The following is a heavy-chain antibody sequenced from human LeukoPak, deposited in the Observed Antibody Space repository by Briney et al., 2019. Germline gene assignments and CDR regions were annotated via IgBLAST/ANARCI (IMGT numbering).Heavy chain of an antibody. V-gene: IGHV3-48*03. Sequence: GGSLRLSCAASGFTFSSYEMNWVRQAPGKGLEWVSYISMSGSTIYYADSVKGRFTISRDNAKNSLYLQMNSLRAEDTAVYYCASESSGRMDDAFDIWGQGTMVTVSS. CDR2: ISMSGSTI. D-gene: IGHD6-19*01. J-gene: IGHJ3*02. CDR3: ASESSGRMDDAFDI. CDR1: GFTFSSYE.